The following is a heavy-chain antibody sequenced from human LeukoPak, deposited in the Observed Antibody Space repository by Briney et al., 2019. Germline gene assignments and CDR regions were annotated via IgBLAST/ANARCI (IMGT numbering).Heavy chain of an antibody. CDR1: GFTFSSYS. V-gene: IGHV3-21*01. Sequence: PGGSLRLSCAASGFTFSSYSMNWVRQAPGKGLEWVSSISSSSSYIYYADSVKGRFAISRDNAKNSLYLQMNSLRAEDTAVYYCARDLLAYSNYAVPGWGQGTLVTVSS. CDR3: ARDLLAYSNYAVPG. CDR2: ISSSSSYI. J-gene: IGHJ4*02. D-gene: IGHD4-11*01.